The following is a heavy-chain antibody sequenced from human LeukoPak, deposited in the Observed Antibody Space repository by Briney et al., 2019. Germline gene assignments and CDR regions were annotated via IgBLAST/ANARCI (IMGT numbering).Heavy chain of an antibody. D-gene: IGHD5-18*01. V-gene: IGHV3-21*01. J-gene: IGHJ4*02. CDR1: GFTFSSYS. CDR3: ARDVSGYSYGLGDY. Sequence: PGGSLRLSCAASGFTFSSYSTNWVRHAPGKGLEWVSSISSSSSYISYAYSVKGRFTFSRDNAKNSLYLQMNSLRAEDTAMYYCARDVSGYSYGLGDYWGQGTLVTVSS. CDR2: ISSSSSYI.